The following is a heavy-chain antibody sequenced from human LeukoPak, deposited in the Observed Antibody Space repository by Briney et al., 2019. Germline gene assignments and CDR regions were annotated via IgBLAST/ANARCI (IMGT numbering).Heavy chain of an antibody. CDR3: ARDPNGDYIGTFDM. D-gene: IGHD4-17*01. J-gene: IGHJ3*02. CDR2: ISGSGGST. V-gene: IGHV3-23*01. Sequence: GGSLRLSCAASEFTFSSYGMSWVRQAPGKGLEWVSSISGSGGSTQYADSVQGRFAISRDNSKNTLYLQMNSLRAEDTAVYFCARDPNGDYIGTFDMWGRGTMVSVSS. CDR1: EFTFSSYG.